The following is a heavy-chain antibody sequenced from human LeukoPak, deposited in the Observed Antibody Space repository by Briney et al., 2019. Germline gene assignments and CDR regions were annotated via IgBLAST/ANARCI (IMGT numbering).Heavy chain of an antibody. D-gene: IGHD3-3*01. CDR2: INPSGGST. CDR1: GYTFTSYY. J-gene: IGHJ5*02. Sequence: ASVKVSCKASGYTFTSYYMHWVRQAPGQGLEWMGIINPSGGSTSYAQKFQGRVTMTRDTSTSTVYMELSSLRSEDTAVYYCARDRGRARNYDFWSGYRWFDPWGQGTLVTVSS. CDR3: ARDRGRARNYDFWSGYRWFDP. V-gene: IGHV1-46*01.